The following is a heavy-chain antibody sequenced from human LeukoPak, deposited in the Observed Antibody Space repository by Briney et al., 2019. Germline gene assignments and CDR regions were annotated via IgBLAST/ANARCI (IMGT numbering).Heavy chain of an antibody. J-gene: IGHJ2*01. CDR2: IYTSGST. V-gene: IGHV4-4*07. CDR1: GGSVSSYY. D-gene: IGHD3-10*01. Sequence: SETLSLTCTVSGGSVSSYYWSWIRQPAGKGLEWIGRIYTSGSTNYNPSLKSRVTMSVDTSKNQFSLKLSSVTAADTAVYYCARDRVTMVRGAWYFDLWGRGTLVTVSS. CDR3: ARDRVTMVRGAWYFDL.